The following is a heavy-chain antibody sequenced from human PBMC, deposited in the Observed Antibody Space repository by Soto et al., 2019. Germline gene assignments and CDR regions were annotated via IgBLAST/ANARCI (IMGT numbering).Heavy chain of an antibody. CDR2: ISGRDGST. D-gene: IGHD5-12*01. V-gene: IGHV3-23*01. J-gene: IGHJ6*02. Sequence: EVQLLESGGGLVQPGGSLRLACAASGFSFTSYAKSWVRQAPGKGLEWVSTISGRDGSTYYADSVKGRFTISRDNSKNTLYLQMNSLRAEDTAVYYCAKAPVATPLYYYYYGMDVWGQGTTVTVSS. CDR1: GFSFTSYA. CDR3: AKAPVATPLYYYYYGMDV.